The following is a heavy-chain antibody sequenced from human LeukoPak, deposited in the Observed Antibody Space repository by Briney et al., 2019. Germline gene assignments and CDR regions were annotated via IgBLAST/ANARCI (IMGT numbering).Heavy chain of an antibody. Sequence: GRSLRLSCAASGFTFSSHGMHWVRQAPGKGLGWVAVIWYDGSNKYYADSVKGRFTISRDNSKNTPYLQMNSLRAEDTAVYYCAKDLAAAGALDYWGQGTLVTVSS. V-gene: IGHV3-33*06. CDR3: AKDLAAAGALDY. D-gene: IGHD6-13*01. CDR2: IWYDGSNK. CDR1: GFTFSSHG. J-gene: IGHJ4*02.